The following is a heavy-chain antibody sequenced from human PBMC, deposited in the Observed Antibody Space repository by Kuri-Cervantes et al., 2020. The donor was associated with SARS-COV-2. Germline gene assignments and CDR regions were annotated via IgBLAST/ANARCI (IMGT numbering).Heavy chain of an antibody. CDR2: IYTSGST. Sequence: ESLKISCAASAFTFSSYAMSWVRQPAGKGLEWIGRIYTSGSTNYNPSLKSRVTMSVDTFKNQFSLKLSSVTAADTAVYYCARVAVVVLAADWYFDLWGRGTLVTVSS. V-gene: IGHV4-4*07. CDR1: AFTFSSYA. CDR3: ARVAVVVLAADWYFDL. D-gene: IGHD2-15*01. J-gene: IGHJ2*01.